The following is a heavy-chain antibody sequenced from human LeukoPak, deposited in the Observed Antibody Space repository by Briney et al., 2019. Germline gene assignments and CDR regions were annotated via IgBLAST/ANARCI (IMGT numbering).Heavy chain of an antibody. Sequence: SETLSLTCAVSGASMSGDDYSWTWIRQPPGKALEWIGHFYLTRSTYYNPSLKSRVTISVGTSKNQFSLKLSSVTAADTAVYYCARRNQGIAAAGIDYWGQGTLVTVSS. CDR1: GASMSGDDYS. CDR3: ARRNQGIAAAGIDY. CDR2: FYLTRST. J-gene: IGHJ4*02. D-gene: IGHD6-13*01. V-gene: IGHV4-30-2*03.